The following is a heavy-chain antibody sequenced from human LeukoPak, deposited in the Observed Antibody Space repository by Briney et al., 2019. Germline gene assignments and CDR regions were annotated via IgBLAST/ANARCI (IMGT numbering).Heavy chain of an antibody. V-gene: IGHV4-4*02. D-gene: IGHD5-18*01. CDR1: SGSISSSNW. J-gene: IGHJ4*02. CDR2: IYYSGST. CDR3: ASNSYGSGFDY. Sequence: SGTLSLTCAVSSGSISSSNWWSWVRQPPGKGLEWIGYIYYSGSTNYNPSLKSRVTISVDTSKNQFSLKLSSVTAADTAVYYCASNSYGSGFDYWGQGTLVTVSS.